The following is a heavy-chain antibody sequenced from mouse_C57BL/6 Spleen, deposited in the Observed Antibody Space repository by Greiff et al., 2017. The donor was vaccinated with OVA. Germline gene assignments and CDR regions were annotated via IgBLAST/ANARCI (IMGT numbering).Heavy chain of an antibody. CDR1: GFHIKDYY. CDR3: ARMVPFDY. CDR2: IDPEDGAN. Sequence: VQLQQSGAELVKPGASVTLSCTASGFHIKDYYMHWVKPRTEQGLEWIGRIDPEDGANKYAPTFQGKATITANTSSNTANLQLSSLTSEDTAVYYCARMVPFDYWGQGTTLTVSS. D-gene: IGHD1-1*02. V-gene: IGHV14-2*01. J-gene: IGHJ2*01.